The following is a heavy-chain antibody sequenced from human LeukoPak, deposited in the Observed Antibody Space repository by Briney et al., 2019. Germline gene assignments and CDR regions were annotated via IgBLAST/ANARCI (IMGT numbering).Heavy chain of an antibody. J-gene: IGHJ6*03. CDR3: ARVNGHRWDGDYDGYYYMDV. D-gene: IGHD4-17*01. CDR1: GFTFSSYS. CDR2: ISSSSSYI. Sequence: PGGSLRLSCAASGFTFSSYSMNWVRQAPGKGLEWVSSISSSSSYIYYADSVKGRFTISRDNAKNSLYLQMNSLRAEDTAVYYCARVNGHRWDGDYDGYYYMDVWGKGTTVTVSS. V-gene: IGHV3-21*01.